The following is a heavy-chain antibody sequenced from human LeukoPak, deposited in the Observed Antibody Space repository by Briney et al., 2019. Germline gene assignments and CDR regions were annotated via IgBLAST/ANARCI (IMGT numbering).Heavy chain of an antibody. Sequence: SETLSLTCTVSGGSIRGYYWRWIRQHAEAGLEWIGRISARGRTNYNPSLKSRVTKSEDTSKNQFSLRLTLVTAADTVVYYGARAKDNYRGNDAFDIWGQGTMVTISS. D-gene: IGHD4/OR15-4a*01. CDR2: ISARGRT. J-gene: IGHJ3*02. CDR1: GGSIRGYY. V-gene: IGHV4-4*07. CDR3: ARAKDNYRGNDAFDI.